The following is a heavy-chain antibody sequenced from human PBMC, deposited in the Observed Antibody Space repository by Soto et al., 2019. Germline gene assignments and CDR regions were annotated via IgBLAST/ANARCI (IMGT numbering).Heavy chain of an antibody. V-gene: IGHV3-21*01. CDR3: AREGDAASLEY. CDR2: ITSSSNYI. D-gene: IGHD3-16*01. CDR1: GFTFSSYS. Sequence: EVRLVESGGGLVEPGGSLRLSCAASGFTFSSYSMNWVRQAPGKGLEWVSCITSSSNYIYYADSVKGRFTISRDNAKNSLVLQMTSLRPEDTAVYYCAREGDAASLEYWGQGTLVTVSS. J-gene: IGHJ4*02.